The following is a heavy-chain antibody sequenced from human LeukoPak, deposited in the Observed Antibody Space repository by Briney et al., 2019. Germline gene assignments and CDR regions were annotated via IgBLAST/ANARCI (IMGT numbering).Heavy chain of an antibody. CDR3: ARDVVAVVVAATPAYNWFDP. Sequence: SVKVSCKATGYTFTGYYMHWVRQAPGQGLEWMGGIIPIFGTANYAQKFQGRVTITADESTSTAYMELSSLRSEDTAVYYCARDVVAVVVAATPAYNWFDPWGQGTLVTVSS. CDR2: IIPIFGTA. D-gene: IGHD2-15*01. J-gene: IGHJ5*02. CDR1: GYTFTGYY. V-gene: IGHV1-69*13.